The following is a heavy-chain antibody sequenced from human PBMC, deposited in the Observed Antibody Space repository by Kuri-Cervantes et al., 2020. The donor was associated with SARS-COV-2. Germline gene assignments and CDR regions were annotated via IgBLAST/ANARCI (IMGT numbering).Heavy chain of an antibody. V-gene: IGHV2-70*12. CDR1: GFSLSTSGMC. CDR2: IDWDDDK. CDR3: AHRRYYNDDSGSGYFYAH. J-gene: IGHJ4*02. D-gene: IGHD3-22*01. Sequence: SGPTLVKPTQTLTLTCTFSGFSLSTSGMCVSWIRQPPGKALEWLARIDWDDDKYYSPSLRSRLTITKDTSKNQVVLTMTDMDPVDTATYYCAHRRYYNDDSGSGYFYAHWGQGTLVTVSS.